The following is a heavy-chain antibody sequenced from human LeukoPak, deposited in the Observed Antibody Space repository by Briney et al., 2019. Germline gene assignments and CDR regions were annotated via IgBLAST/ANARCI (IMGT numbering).Heavy chain of an antibody. V-gene: IGHV3-33*01. Sequence: GGSLRLSCAAYGFTFSSYGMHWDRQAQGQGLEWVADTWFDGSNKYHADSVKGRFTISRDNSKHTLYLQMNSLRAEDTAVYYCARDRDWGCSYCSYWGQGTLVTVSS. J-gene: IGHJ4*02. D-gene: IGHD7-27*01. CDR1: GFTFSSYG. CDR3: ARDRDWGCSYCSY. CDR2: TWFDGSNK.